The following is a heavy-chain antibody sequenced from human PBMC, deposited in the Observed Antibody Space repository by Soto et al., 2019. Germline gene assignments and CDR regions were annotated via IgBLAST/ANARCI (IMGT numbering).Heavy chain of an antibody. CDR3: ARVTRDYYYGMDV. CDR1: GGSVSSGSYY. J-gene: IGHJ6*02. CDR2: IYYSGST. Sequence: QVQLQESGPGLVKPSETLSLTCTVSGGSVSSGSYYWSWIRQPPGKGLEWIGYIYYSGSTNYNPSLKSRVTISVDTSNNQFSLKLSSVTAADTAVYYCARVTRDYYYGMDVWGQGTTVTVSS. V-gene: IGHV4-61*01.